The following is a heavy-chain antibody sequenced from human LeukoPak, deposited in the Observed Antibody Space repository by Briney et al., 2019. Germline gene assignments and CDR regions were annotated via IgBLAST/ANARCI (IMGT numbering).Heavy chain of an antibody. Sequence: SETLSLSCTVSGYSISSGYYWGWIRQSPGKGLEWIGSIYHSGSTYNNPSLKSRVTISVDTSKNQFSLKLSSVTAADTAVYYCARARYCSGGSCYFDYWGQGTLVTVSS. CDR2: IYHSGST. CDR3: ARARYCSGGSCYFDY. J-gene: IGHJ4*02. CDR1: GYSISSGYY. D-gene: IGHD2-15*01. V-gene: IGHV4-38-2*02.